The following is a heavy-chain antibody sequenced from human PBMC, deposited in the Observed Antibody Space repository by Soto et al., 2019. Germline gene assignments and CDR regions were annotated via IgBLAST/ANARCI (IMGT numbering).Heavy chain of an antibody. CDR1: GGSISSGDYY. J-gene: IGHJ6*02. V-gene: IGHV4-30-4*01. Sequence: SETLSLTCTVSGGSISSGDYYWSWIRQPPGKGLEWIGYIYYSGSTYYNPSLKSRVTISVDTSKNQFSLKLSSVTAADTAVYYCARKTSTYYDFWSGYLDYYGMDVWGQGTTVTVSS. CDR3: ARKTSTYYDFWSGYLDYYGMDV. CDR2: IYYSGST. D-gene: IGHD3-3*01.